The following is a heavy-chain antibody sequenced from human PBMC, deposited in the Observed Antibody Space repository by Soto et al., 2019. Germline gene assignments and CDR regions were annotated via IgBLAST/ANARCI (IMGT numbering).Heavy chain of an antibody. CDR3: ARATDYRENYYYYYGLDV. Sequence: QVQLVESGGGVVQPGRSLRLSCAASGFTFSSYTMHWVRQAPGKGLERVAVMSYDGSTKYYADSVKGRFTISRDNSKNTLYLQVNSLRAEDTAVYYCARATDYRENYYYYYGLDVWGQGTTVTVSS. V-gene: IGHV3-30-3*01. J-gene: IGHJ6*02. CDR2: MSYDGSTK. D-gene: IGHD4-4*01. CDR1: GFTFSSYT.